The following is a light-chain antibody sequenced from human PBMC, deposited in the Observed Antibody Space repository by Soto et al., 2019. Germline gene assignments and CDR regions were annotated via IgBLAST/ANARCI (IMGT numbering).Light chain of an antibody. Sequence: EIVLTQSPGTLSLSPGERATLSCRASQSIRSGYLAWYQHKPGQAPRLLIYGASRRATGIPDRFSGSGSGTDFTLTISRLEPEDFAVYYCQQYGTSPPLTFGGGTKVEI. J-gene: IGKJ4*01. V-gene: IGKV3-20*01. CDR3: QQYGTSPPLT. CDR1: QSIRSGY. CDR2: GAS.